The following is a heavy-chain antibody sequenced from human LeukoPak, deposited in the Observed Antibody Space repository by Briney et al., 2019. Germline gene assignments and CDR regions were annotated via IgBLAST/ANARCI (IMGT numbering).Heavy chain of an antibody. D-gene: IGHD6-6*01. V-gene: IGHV3-23*01. Sequence: PGGSLRLSCAASGFTSSTYAVNWVRQAPGKGLEWVSTISGSGDSTYYADSVKGRFTISRDNSKDTLYLQMSSVRVDDTAVYYCAKDPGAARGYFDYWGQGTLVTVSS. CDR3: AKDPGAARGYFDY. J-gene: IGHJ4*02. CDR1: GFTSSTYA. CDR2: ISGSGDST.